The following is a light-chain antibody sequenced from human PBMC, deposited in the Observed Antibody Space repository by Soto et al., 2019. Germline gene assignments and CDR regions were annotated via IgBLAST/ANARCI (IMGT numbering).Light chain of an antibody. Sequence: QTVVTQEPSFSVSPGRPVTLTCGLSSGSVSTSYYPSWYQQTPGQAPRTLIYSTNTRSSGVPDRFSGSILGNKAALTITGAQADDEADYYCALYMGSGIGVFGGGTKLTVL. V-gene: IGLV8-61*01. CDR2: STN. CDR1: SGSVSTSYY. CDR3: ALYMGSGIGV. J-gene: IGLJ3*02.